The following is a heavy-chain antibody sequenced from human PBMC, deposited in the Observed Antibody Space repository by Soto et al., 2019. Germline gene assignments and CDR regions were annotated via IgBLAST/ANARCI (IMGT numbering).Heavy chain of an antibody. Sequence: SVKVSCKASGFTFTSSAMQWVRQARGQRLEWIGWIVVGSGNTNYAQKFQERVTITRDMSTSTAYMELSSLRSEDTAVYYCAADPRELRFLEWSYDAFDIWGQGTMVTVSS. CDR2: IVVGSGNT. CDR3: AADPRELRFLEWSYDAFDI. D-gene: IGHD3-3*01. J-gene: IGHJ3*02. V-gene: IGHV1-58*02. CDR1: GFTFTSSA.